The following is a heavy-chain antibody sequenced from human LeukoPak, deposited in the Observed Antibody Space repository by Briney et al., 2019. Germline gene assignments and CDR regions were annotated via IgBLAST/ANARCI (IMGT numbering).Heavy chain of an antibody. D-gene: IGHD3-10*01. CDR1: GYTFTSYA. J-gene: IGHJ5*02. CDR3: ARDRLTMVSAWFDP. Sequence: GASVKVSCKASGYTFTSYAMNWVRQAPGQRLEWMGWINAGNGNTKYSQKFQGRVTITRDTSASTAYMELSSLRSEDTAVYYCARDRLTMVSAWFDPWGQGTLVTVSS. CDR2: INAGNGNT. V-gene: IGHV1-3*01.